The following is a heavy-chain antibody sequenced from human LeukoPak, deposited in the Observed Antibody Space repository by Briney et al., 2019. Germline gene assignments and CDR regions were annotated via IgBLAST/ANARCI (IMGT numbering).Heavy chain of an antibody. V-gene: IGHV4-59*04. D-gene: IGHD3-10*01. Sequence: SETLSLTCTVSGGSISSYYWSWIRQPPGKGLEWIGNIHYSGSTYHNPSLKSRVTISVDTSKNQFSLKLSSVTAADTAVYYCAANSADYNTLGSSYKVWGQGTLVTVSS. J-gene: IGHJ4*02. CDR2: IHYSGST. CDR3: AANSADYNTLGSSYKV. CDR1: GGSISSYY.